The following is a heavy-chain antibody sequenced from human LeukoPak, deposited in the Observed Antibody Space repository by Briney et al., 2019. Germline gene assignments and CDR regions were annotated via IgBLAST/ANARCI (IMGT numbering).Heavy chain of an antibody. CDR1: GFTFSDYY. CDR3: ASTFSGSYYLEGG. V-gene: IGHV3-11*01. Sequence: GGSLRLSCATSGFTFSDYYMSWIRQAPGKGLEWVSYISSSGSTIYYADSVKGRFTISRDNAKNSLYLQMNSLRAEDTAVYYCASTFSGSYYLEGGWGQGTLVTVSS. D-gene: IGHD1-26*01. J-gene: IGHJ4*02. CDR2: ISSSGSTI.